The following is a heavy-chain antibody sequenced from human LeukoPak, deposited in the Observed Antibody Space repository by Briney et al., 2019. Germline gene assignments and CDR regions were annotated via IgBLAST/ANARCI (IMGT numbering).Heavy chain of an antibody. V-gene: IGHV1-69*05. J-gene: IGHJ4*02. CDR1: GGTFSSSA. CDR3: ARSGYGDSYD. D-gene: IGHD4-17*01. CDR2: IIPFFGTA. Sequence: ASVKVSCKASGGTFSSSAINWVRQAPGQGLEWMGGIIPFFGTANYAQKFQGRVTITTDESTSTAYMELSSLRSDDTAVYYCARSGYGDSYDWGQRTLVTASS.